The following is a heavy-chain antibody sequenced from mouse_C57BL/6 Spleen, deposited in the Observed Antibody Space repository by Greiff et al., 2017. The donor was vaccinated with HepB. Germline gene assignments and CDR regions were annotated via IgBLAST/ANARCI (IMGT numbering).Heavy chain of an antibody. J-gene: IGHJ1*03. D-gene: IGHD1-1*01. CDR3: ARGGHYYGSSYNWYFDV. Sequence: VQLQQSGAELARPGASVKLSCKASGYTFTSYGISWVKQRTGQGLEWIGEIYPRSGNTYYNEKFKGKATLTADKSSSTAYMELRSLTSEDSAVYFCARGGHYYGSSYNWYFDVWGTGTTVTVSS. CDR2: IYPRSGNT. CDR1: GYTFTSYG. V-gene: IGHV1-81*01.